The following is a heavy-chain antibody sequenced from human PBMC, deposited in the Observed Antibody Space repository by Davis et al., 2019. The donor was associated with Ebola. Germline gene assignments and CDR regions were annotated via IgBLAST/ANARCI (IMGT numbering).Heavy chain of an antibody. Sequence: AASVKVSCKASGYTFTSYYMHWVRQAPGQGLEWMGIINPSGGSTSYAQKFQGRVTMTRDTSTSTVYMELSNLRSEDTALYYCAASAGTVGKFDYWGQGTLVTVSS. J-gene: IGHJ4*01. CDR3: AASAGTVGKFDY. V-gene: IGHV1-46*01. CDR2: INPSGGST. CDR1: GYTFTSYY. D-gene: IGHD1-14*01.